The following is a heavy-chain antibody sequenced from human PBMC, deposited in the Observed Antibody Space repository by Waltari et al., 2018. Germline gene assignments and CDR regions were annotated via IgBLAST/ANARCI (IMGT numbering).Heavy chain of an antibody. D-gene: IGHD3-3*01. V-gene: IGHV4-39*07. CDR3: ARYYGNGEGWLDP. Sequence: QLQLQESGPGLVKPSAPLSPTCTVPGGSISGGSYYWGWTRQTPGKGLESIGYISYSGTTYYNLSLKSRVTMSVDTSRDQYSLSLRSVAAADTAVYYCARYYGNGEGWLDPWGQGTLVTVSS. J-gene: IGHJ5*02. CDR1: GGSISGGSYY. CDR2: ISYSGTT.